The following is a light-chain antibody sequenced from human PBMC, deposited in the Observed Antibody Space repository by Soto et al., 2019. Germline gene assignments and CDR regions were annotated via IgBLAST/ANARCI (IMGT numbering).Light chain of an antibody. CDR3: QQYNNWPRAT. V-gene: IGKV3-15*01. J-gene: IGKJ4*01. CDR2: RAS. Sequence: EIVMTQSPDTLSLSPGERATLSCRASQNINSNLAWYQQKPGKVPRLFMFRASSRANGVPARFSGSGSGTDFNLTISSLQSEDFAVYYCQQYNNWPRATFGGGTKVETK. CDR1: QNINSN.